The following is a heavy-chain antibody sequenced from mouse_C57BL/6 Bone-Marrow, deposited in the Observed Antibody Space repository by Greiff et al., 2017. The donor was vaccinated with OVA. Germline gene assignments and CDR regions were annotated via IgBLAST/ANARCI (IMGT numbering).Heavy chain of an antibody. CDR2: ISDGGSYT. Sequence: DVMLVESGGDLVKPGGSLKLSCAASGFPFSGYAMSWVRQTPEKRLEWVATISDGGSYTYHPDNVKGRFTISRDHAKNNLYLQMIHLKSEDTAMYYCARGGITGPHYWGQGTTLTVAS. V-gene: IGHV5-4*03. CDR3: ARGGITGPHY. D-gene: IGHD1-1*01. CDR1: GFPFSGYA. J-gene: IGHJ2*01.